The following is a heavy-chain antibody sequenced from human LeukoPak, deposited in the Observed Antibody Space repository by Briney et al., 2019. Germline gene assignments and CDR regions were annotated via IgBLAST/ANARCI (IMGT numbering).Heavy chain of an antibody. CDR1: GYTFTSYG. Sequence: ASVKVSCKASGYTFTSYGISWVRQAPGQGLEWMGWISAYNGNTNYAQKLQGRVTMTTDTSTSTAYMELRSLRSDDTAVYYCARDLGFGELSPDDAFDIWGQGTMVTVSS. D-gene: IGHD3-10*01. CDR3: ARDLGFGELSPDDAFDI. J-gene: IGHJ3*02. CDR2: ISAYNGNT. V-gene: IGHV1-18*01.